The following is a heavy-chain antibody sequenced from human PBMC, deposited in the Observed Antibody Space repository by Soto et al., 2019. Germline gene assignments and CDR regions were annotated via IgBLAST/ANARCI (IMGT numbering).Heavy chain of an antibody. D-gene: IGHD2-2*01. V-gene: IGHV4-31*03. CDR3: ARDKEGCSSTSCYSGVEFDP. J-gene: IGHJ5*02. Sequence: SETLSLTCTVSGGSISSGGYCWSWIRQHPGKGLEWIGYIYYSRSTYYNPSLKSRVTISVDTSKNQFSLKLSSVTAADTAVYYCARDKEGCSSTSCYSGVEFDPWGQGTLVTVSS. CDR2: IYYSRST. CDR1: GGSISSGGYC.